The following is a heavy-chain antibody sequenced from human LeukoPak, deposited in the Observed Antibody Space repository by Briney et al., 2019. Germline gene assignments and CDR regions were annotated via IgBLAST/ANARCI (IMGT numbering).Heavy chain of an antibody. J-gene: IGHJ6*03. V-gene: IGHV3-23*01. CDR3: AKPIHSGYDVHYYYYMDV. CDR1: GFTFSSYA. CDR2: ISGSGGST. D-gene: IGHD5-12*01. Sequence: GGSLRLSCAASGFTFSSYAMSWVRQAPGKGLEWVSAISGSGGSTYYADSVKGRFTISRDNSKNTLYLQMNSLRAEDTAVYYCAKPIHSGYDVHYYYYMDVWGKGTTVTVSS.